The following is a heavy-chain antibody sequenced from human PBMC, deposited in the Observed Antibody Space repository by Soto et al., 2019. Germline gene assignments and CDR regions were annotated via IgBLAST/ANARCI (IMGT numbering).Heavy chain of an antibody. CDR2: VSGSGGST. CDR3: AKTGHIVVVPADKNWFDP. J-gene: IGHJ5*02. Sequence: EVQLLESGGGLVQPGGSLRLSCAASGFIFSDYAMSWVRQAPGEGLEWVSTVSGSGGSTYYADSVKGRFTISRDNSKNTLYLQMNSLRVDDTALYYCAKTGHIVVVPADKNWFDPWGQGTLVTVSS. V-gene: IGHV3-23*01. D-gene: IGHD2-2*01. CDR1: GFIFSDYA.